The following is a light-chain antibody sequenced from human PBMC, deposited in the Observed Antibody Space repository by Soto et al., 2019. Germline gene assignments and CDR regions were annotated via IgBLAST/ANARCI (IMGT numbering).Light chain of an antibody. J-gene: IGKJ5*01. Sequence: EIVMTHSPPTLSVYQGKISALSCRASQNIRNNLAWYPQKPGQAPRLLIYGASTRATGIPARFSGSGSGTEFTLTISSLQSEDFAVYSCQQYNNCPAITFGQGTRVDIK. CDR1: QNIRNN. CDR3: QQYNNCPAIT. V-gene: IGKV3D-15*01. CDR2: GAS.